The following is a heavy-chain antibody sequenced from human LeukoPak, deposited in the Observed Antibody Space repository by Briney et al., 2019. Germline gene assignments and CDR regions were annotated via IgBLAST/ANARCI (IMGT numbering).Heavy chain of an antibody. Sequence: SVKVSCKASGGTFSSYAISWVRQAPGQGLEGMGGIIPIFGTPNAAKKFKGRVTIPADESTSTAYMELSSLRSEDTAVYYCARSKLLWFGEQSNPFDYWGQGTLVTVSS. J-gene: IGHJ4*02. CDR1: GGTFSSYA. V-gene: IGHV1-69*13. CDR2: IIPIFGTP. CDR3: ARSKLLWFGEQSNPFDY. D-gene: IGHD3-10*01.